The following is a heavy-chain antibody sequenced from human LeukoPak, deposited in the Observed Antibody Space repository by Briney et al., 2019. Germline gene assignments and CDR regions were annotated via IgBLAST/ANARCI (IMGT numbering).Heavy chain of an antibody. V-gene: IGHV4-34*01. CDR3: ARGIVYGSGSYYKAYYFDS. CDR1: GGSFSGSY. D-gene: IGHD3-10*01. Sequence: SEILSLTCSVSGGSFSGSYWSWIRQPPGKGLEWIGEINHSGTTNYNPSLASRVTVSVDTSKNQFSLNLTSVTAADTAVYFCARGIVYGSGSYYKAYYFDSWGQGTLVTVSS. CDR2: INHSGTT. J-gene: IGHJ4*02.